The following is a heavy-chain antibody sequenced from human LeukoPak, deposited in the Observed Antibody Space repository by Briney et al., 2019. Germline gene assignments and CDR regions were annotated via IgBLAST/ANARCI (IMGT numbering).Heavy chain of an antibody. CDR3: ARGFGRVVPAAANFDY. Sequence: ASVKVSCNASGYTFTSYGISWVRQAPGQGLEWMGWISAYNGNTNYAQKLQGRVTMTTDTSTSTAYMELRSLRSDDTAVYYCARGFGRVVPAAANFDYWGQGTLVTVSS. V-gene: IGHV1-18*01. J-gene: IGHJ4*02. CDR2: ISAYNGNT. CDR1: GYTFTSYG. D-gene: IGHD2-2*01.